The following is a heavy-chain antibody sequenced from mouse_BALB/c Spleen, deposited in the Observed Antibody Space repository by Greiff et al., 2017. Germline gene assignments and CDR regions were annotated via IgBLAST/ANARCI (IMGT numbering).Heavy chain of an antibody. D-gene: IGHD4-1*01. V-gene: IGHV1-14*01. CDR2: INPYNDGT. J-gene: IGHJ4*01. CDR3: AMTGTWGAMDY. CDR1: GYTFTSYV. Sequence: EVQLQQSGPELVKPGASVKMSCKASGYTFTSYVMHWVKQKPGQGLEWIGYINPYNDGTKYNEKFKGKATLTSDKSSSTAYMELSSLTSEDSAVYYCAMTGTWGAMDYWGQGTSVTVSS.